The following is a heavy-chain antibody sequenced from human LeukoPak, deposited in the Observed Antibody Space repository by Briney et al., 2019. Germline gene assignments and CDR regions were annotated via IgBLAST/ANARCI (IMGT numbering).Heavy chain of an antibody. D-gene: IGHD5-18*01. Sequence: SVKVSCKASGYTFTSYGISWVRQAPGQGLEWMGRIIPILGIANYAQKFQGRVTITADKSTSTAYMELSSLRSEDTAVYYCARARGYSYGYDYWGQGTLVTVSS. CDR2: IIPILGIA. J-gene: IGHJ4*02. CDR1: GYTFTSYG. CDR3: ARARGYSYGYDY. V-gene: IGHV1-69*04.